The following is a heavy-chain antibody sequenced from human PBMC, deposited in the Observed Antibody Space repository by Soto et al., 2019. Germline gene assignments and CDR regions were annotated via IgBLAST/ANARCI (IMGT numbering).Heavy chain of an antibody. J-gene: IGHJ3*02. CDR1: GFTFGDYE. Sequence: QVQLVESGGGLVQPGGSLRLSCAASGFTFGDYEMSWIRQAAGKXPEWVSFLSRSGNTIYYADSVKGRFSISRDNAENSLYLQMXSLRXXXTAXXXXAXXXXXXXXXAFDMWGQGTMVTVSA. CDR3: AXXXXXXXXXAFDM. V-gene: IGHV3-11*01. CDR2: LSRSGNTI.